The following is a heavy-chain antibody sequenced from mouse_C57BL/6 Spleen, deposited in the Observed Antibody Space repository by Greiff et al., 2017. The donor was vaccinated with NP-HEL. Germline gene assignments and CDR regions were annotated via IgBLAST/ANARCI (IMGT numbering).Heavy chain of an antibody. CDR1: GYTFTSYW. V-gene: IGHV1-52*01. Sequence: VQLQQPGAELVRPGSSVKLSCKASGYTFTSYWMHWVKQRPIQGLEWIGNIDPSDSETHYNQKFKDKASLTVDKSSSTAYMQLSSLTSEDSAVYYCARWGPLGFAYWGQGTLVTVSA. CDR2: IDPSDSET. CDR3: ARWGPLGFAY. J-gene: IGHJ3*01.